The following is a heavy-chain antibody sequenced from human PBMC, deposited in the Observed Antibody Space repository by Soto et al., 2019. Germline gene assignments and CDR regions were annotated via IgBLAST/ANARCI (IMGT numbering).Heavy chain of an antibody. CDR1: GASISSGGYS. CDR2: IYNNGIT. Sequence: PSETLSLTCAVSGASISSGGYSWSWIRQPPGKGLEWIGCIYNNGITSYDPSLRSRVTISEDMSKNQFSLSLSSVTAADTAVYYCAREGEYSGYDYVGNYYYYYGMDVWGQGTTVTAP. J-gene: IGHJ6*02. CDR3: AREGEYSGYDYVGNYYYYYGMDV. V-gene: IGHV4-30-2*01. D-gene: IGHD5-12*01.